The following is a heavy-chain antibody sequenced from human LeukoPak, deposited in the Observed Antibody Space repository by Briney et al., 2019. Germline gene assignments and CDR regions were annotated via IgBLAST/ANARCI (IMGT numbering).Heavy chain of an antibody. V-gene: IGHV4-61*02. CDR1: GGSISSGSYY. CDR3: ARVPLGGSGWYYFDY. J-gene: IGHJ4*02. CDR2: IYTSGST. D-gene: IGHD6-19*01. Sequence: SETLSLTCTVSGGSISSGSYYWGWIRQPAGKGLEWIGRIYTSGSTNYNPSLKSRVTISVDTSKNQFSLKLSSVTAADTAVYCCARVPLGGSGWYYFDYWGQGTLVTVSS.